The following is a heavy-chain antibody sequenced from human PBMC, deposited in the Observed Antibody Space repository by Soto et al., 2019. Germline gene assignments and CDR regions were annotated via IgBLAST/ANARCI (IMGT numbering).Heavy chain of an antibody. CDR3: AKELYGDYDTSNYYYYMDV. CDR2: ISYDGSNK. J-gene: IGHJ6*03. Sequence: GGSLRLSCAASGFTFSSYGMHWVRQAPGKGLEWVAVISYDGSNKYYADSVKGRFTISRDNSKNTLYLQMNSLRAEDTAVYYCAKELYGDYDTSNYYYYMDVWGKGTTVTVSS. CDR1: GFTFSSYG. D-gene: IGHD4-17*01. V-gene: IGHV3-30*18.